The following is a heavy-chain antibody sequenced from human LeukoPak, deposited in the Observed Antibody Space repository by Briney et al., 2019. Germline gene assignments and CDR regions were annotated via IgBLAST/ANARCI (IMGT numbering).Heavy chain of an antibody. D-gene: IGHD2-2*01. Sequence: RASETLSLTCTVSGRFISSHYWSWIRQPPGRGLEWIGNIYYTGSSYCNPSLKSRLTISVDTSMSQFSLKLSSVTAADTAVYYCATCTNCYGGPLYYYMDVWGKGTTVTVSS. CDR2: IYYTGSS. V-gene: IGHV4-59*11. CDR3: ATCTNCYGGPLYYYMDV. J-gene: IGHJ6*03. CDR1: GRFISSHY.